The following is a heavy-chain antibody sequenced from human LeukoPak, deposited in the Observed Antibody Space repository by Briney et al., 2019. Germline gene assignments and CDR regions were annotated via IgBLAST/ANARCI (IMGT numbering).Heavy chain of an antibody. D-gene: IGHD2-8*01. Sequence: SVKVSCKASGGXFSSYAISWVRQAPGQGHEWMGRIIPILGIANYAQKFQGRVTITADKSTSTAYMELSSLRSEDTAVYYCARQRMAGPNHRDYWGQGTLVTVSS. V-gene: IGHV1-69*04. CDR1: GGXFSSYA. CDR3: ARQRMAGPNHRDY. CDR2: IIPILGIA. J-gene: IGHJ4*02.